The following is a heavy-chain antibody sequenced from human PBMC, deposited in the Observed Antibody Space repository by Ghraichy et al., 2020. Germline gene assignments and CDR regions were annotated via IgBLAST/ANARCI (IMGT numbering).Heavy chain of an antibody. V-gene: IGHV3-48*01. Sequence: GGSLRLSCAASGFTFSSYSMNWVRQAPGKGLEWVSYISSSSTIYYADSVKGRFTISRDNAKNSLYLQMNSLRAEDTAVYYCARGQYSSSWYDYWGQGTLVTVSS. CDR1: GFTFSSYS. J-gene: IGHJ4*02. CDR3: ARGQYSSSWYDY. CDR2: ISSSSTI. D-gene: IGHD6-13*01.